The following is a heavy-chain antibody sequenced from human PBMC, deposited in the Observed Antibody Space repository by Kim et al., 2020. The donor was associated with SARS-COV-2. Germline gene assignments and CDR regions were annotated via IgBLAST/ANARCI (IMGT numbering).Heavy chain of an antibody. J-gene: IGHJ4*02. D-gene: IGHD6-19*01. Sequence: PSLKSRVTISVDTSKNQFSLKLSSVTAADTAVYYCARGYSSGWRQYYFDYWGQGTLVTVSS. V-gene: IGHV4-34*01. CDR3: ARGYSSGWRQYYFDY.